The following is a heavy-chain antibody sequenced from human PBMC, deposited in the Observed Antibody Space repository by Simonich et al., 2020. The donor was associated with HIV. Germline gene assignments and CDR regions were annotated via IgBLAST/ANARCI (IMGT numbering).Heavy chain of an antibody. CDR2: DNPEDGET. V-gene: IGHV1-24*01. CDR1: GYTLTELS. D-gene: IGHD3-22*01. J-gene: IGHJ3*01. Sequence: QVQLVQSGAEVKKPGASVKVSCKVSGYTLTELSMHWVRQAPGKGVEWMEGDNPEDGETINAQKCQGRVTVTEDSSTDTAHMELSSLTSEDTAVYFCAAVKYYYDSSGFSYDGVDVWGQGTMVTVSS. CDR3: AAVKYYYDSSGFSYDGVDV.